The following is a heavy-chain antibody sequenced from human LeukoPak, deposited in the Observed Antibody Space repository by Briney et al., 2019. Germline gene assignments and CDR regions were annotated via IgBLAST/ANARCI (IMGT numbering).Heavy chain of an antibody. CDR3: AKEGGSARGYYYYGMDV. D-gene: IGHD3-16*01. J-gene: IGHJ6*02. CDR2: ISYDGSNK. Sequence: GGSLRLFCAASGFTFSSYGMHWVRQAPGKGLEWVAVISYDGSNKYYADSVKGRFTISRDNSKNTLYLQMNSLRAEDTAVYYCAKEGGSARGYYYYGMDVWGQGTTVTVSS. V-gene: IGHV3-30*18. CDR1: GFTFSSYG.